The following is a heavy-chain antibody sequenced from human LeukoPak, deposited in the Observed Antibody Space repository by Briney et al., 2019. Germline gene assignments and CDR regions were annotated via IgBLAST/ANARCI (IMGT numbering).Heavy chain of an antibody. D-gene: IGHD4-17*01. CDR2: INHSGST. CDR1: GGSFSGYY. V-gene: IGHV4-34*01. CDR3: ARGGDYLFDY. J-gene: IGHJ4*02. Sequence: SETLSLTCAVYGGSFSGYYWSWIRQPPGKGLEWIGEINHSGSTNYNPSLKSRVTISVDTSKNQFSLKLRSVTAADTAVYYCARGGDYLFDYWGQGTLVTVSS.